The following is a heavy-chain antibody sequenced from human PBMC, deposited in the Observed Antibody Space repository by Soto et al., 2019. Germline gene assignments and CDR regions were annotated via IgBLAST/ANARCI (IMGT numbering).Heavy chain of an antibody. J-gene: IGHJ4*02. CDR2: ISSSGGST. V-gene: IGHV3-23*01. Sequence: EVQLLESGGGLVQPGGSLRLSCAASGFTFSSYTMSWVRQGPGNGLEWVSGISSSGGSTVYADSVKGLFTISRDNFKNTLYLQMNSLRAEDTAVYYCAKGWGDYWGQGTPVTVSS. CDR3: AKGWGDY. CDR1: GFTFSSYT. D-gene: IGHD7-27*01.